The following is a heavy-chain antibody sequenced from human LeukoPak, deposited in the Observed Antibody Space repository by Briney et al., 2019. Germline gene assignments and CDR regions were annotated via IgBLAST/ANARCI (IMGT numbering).Heavy chain of an antibody. D-gene: IGHD4-17*01. Sequence: PGRSLTLSCAAAGFSFSTYGMNWVRQAPGKGLDWVAFIRYDGSNKYYADYVKGRFTISRDNSKNTVYLQMNSLRAEDSAVYYCAQDGGDYDYYDYYMDVWGKGTTVTVSS. CDR1: GFSFSTYG. V-gene: IGHV3-30*02. CDR2: IRYDGSNK. J-gene: IGHJ6*03. CDR3: AQDGGDYDYYDYYMDV.